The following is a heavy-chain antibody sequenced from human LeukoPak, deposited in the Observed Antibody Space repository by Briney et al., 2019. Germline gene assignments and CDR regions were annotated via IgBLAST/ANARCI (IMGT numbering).Heavy chain of an antibody. CDR1: GDSISSYY. D-gene: IGHD3-10*02. CDR2: IYTSGNT. CDR3: AVCSVTGRAFDV. J-gene: IGHJ3*01. V-gene: IGHV4-4*07. Sequence: SETLSLTCTVSGDSISSYYWSWIRQPAGKGLEWIGRIYTSGNTNYNPSLKSRVTVSVDTSKNQFSLKLSSVTAADTVVYYCAVCSVTGRAFDVWGQGTMVTVSS.